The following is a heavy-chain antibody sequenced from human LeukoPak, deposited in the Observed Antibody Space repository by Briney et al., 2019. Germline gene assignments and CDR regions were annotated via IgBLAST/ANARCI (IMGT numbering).Heavy chain of an antibody. CDR2: ISYDGSHE. D-gene: IGHD3-22*01. J-gene: IGHJ4*02. CDR1: GFTFSSYA. CDR3: ARGIRDSITMIVVVIPRFDY. V-gene: IGHV3-30-3*01. Sequence: GGSLRLSCAASGFTFSSYAIHWVRQAPGKGLEWVAVISYDGSHEYYGDSVKGRFTISRDNSKNTLYLQMNSLRAEDTAVYYCARGIRDSITMIVVVIPRFDYWGQGTLVTVSP.